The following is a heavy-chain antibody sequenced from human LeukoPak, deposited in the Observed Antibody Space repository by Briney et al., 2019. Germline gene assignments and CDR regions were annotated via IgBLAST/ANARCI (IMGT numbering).Heavy chain of an antibody. J-gene: IGHJ5*02. Sequence: SETLSLTCNVSGGSISSNTYFWGWIRRPPGKGLEWIGSIRYSGSTYYNPSLKSRVTISVDTSKNQFSLNLSSLTAADTAVYYCAPSDTVSTYNWFDPWGQGTLVTVS. V-gene: IGHV4-39*01. CDR2: IRYSGST. D-gene: IGHD5/OR15-5a*01. CDR3: APSDTVSTYNWFDP. CDR1: GGSISSNTYF.